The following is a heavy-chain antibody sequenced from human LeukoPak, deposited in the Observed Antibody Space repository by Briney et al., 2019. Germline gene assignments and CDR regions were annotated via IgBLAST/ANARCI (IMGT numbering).Heavy chain of an antibody. CDR1: GFTFSSYT. Sequence: GGSLRPSCVASGFTFSSYTMYWVRQAPGKGLEWVAVISYDGSNKYYADSVKGRFTISRDNSKNTLYLQMNSLRAEDTAVYYCAKYYYSALDYWGQGTLVTVSS. CDR3: AKYYYSALDY. D-gene: IGHD3-10*01. J-gene: IGHJ4*02. V-gene: IGHV3-30-3*02. CDR2: ISYDGSNK.